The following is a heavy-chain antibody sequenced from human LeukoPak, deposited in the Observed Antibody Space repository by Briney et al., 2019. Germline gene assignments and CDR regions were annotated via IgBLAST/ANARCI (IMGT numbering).Heavy chain of an antibody. Sequence: SETLSLTCAVYGGSFSGYYWSWIRQPPGKGLEWIGEINHSGSTNYNPSLTSRVTILVDTSKNQFSLKLSSVTAADTAVYYCASKIVATIGRWDYYYYGMDVWGKGTTVTVSS. V-gene: IGHV4-34*01. CDR1: GGSFSGYY. D-gene: IGHD5-12*01. CDR3: ASKIVATIGRWDYYYYGMDV. CDR2: INHSGST. J-gene: IGHJ6*04.